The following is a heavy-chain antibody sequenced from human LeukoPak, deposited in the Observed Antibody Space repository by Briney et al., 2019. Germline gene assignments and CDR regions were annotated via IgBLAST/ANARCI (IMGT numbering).Heavy chain of an antibody. CDR2: IWYDGSNK. CDR1: GFTFSSYG. D-gene: IGHD3-22*01. V-gene: IGHV3-33*08. CDR3: ARDSGSGSRRNYFDY. Sequence: GGSLRLSCAASGFTFSSYGMHWVRQAPGKGLEWVAVIWYDGSNKYYADSVKGRFTISRDNSKNTLYLQMNSLRAEDTAVYYCARDSGSGSRRNYFDYWGQGTLVTVSS. J-gene: IGHJ4*02.